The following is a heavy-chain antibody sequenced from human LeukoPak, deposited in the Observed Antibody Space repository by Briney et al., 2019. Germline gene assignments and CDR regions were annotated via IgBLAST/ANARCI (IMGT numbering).Heavy chain of an antibody. CDR2: ISGSGGST. V-gene: IGHV3-23*01. CDR1: GFTFSSYA. D-gene: IGHD3-16*02. CDR3: AKLYDYVWGSYRSYDAFDI. J-gene: IGHJ3*02. Sequence: GGSLRLSCAASGFTFSSYAMSWVRQAPGKGLEWVSSISGSGGSTYYADSVKGRFTISRDNSKNTLYLQMNSLRAEDTAVYYCAKLYDYVWGSYRSYDAFDIWGQGTMVTVSS.